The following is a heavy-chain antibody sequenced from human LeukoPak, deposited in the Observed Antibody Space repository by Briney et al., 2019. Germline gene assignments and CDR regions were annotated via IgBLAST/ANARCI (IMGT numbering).Heavy chain of an antibody. CDR3: ARDEGYYYDSSGYYFGY. CDR2: IYDRGST. Sequence: PSETLSLSCTVSGGSISSGGYYWSWIRQHPGKGLEWIGYIYDRGSTYYNPSLKSRLTISVATSKNQFSLKLSSVTAADTAVYYCARDEGYYYDSSGYYFGYWGQGTLVTVSS. J-gene: IGHJ4*02. V-gene: IGHV4-31*03. D-gene: IGHD3-22*01. CDR1: GGSISSGGYY.